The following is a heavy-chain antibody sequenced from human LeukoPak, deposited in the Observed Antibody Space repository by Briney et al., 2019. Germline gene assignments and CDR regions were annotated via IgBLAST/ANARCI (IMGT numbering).Heavy chain of an antibody. J-gene: IGHJ4*02. V-gene: IGHV5-51*01. CDR3: GRHFYGLDY. CDR1: GSNYW. Sequence: GESLKISCKASGSNYWISWVRQMPGKGLEWLGIICFGDSDTRYSPSFQGRLTISVDKSISTAYLQLSSLKASDTAIYFCGRHFYGLDYWGQGTLVTVSS. CDR2: ICFGDSDT. D-gene: IGHD2/OR15-2a*01.